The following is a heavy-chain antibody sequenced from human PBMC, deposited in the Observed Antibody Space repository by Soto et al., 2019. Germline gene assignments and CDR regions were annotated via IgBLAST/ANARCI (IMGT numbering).Heavy chain of an antibody. D-gene: IGHD2-2*01. CDR2: ISGTGVPT. CDR3: AKSFCSSSSCFFVWVDP. J-gene: IGHJ5*02. V-gene: IGHV3-23*01. Sequence: EVQLLESGGGLVQPGGSLRLSCAASGFTFSDYAMSWVRQAPGKGLECLSLISGTGVPTLYAGSVKGRFSVSRDNSKNTLFLEMNDLRVDDTAIYYCAKSFCSSSSCFFVWVDPWGPGTLVTVSS. CDR1: GFTFSDYA.